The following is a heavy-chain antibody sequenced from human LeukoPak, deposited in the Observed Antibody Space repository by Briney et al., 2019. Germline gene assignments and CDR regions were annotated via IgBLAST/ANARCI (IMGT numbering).Heavy chain of an antibody. CDR3: ARRSSGPLYYYYYYTDV. J-gene: IGHJ6*03. CDR2: INSDGSST. D-gene: IGHD3-22*01. CDR1: GFTFSSYW. Sequence: PGGSLRLSCAASGFTFSSYWMHWVRQAPGKGLVWVSRINSDGSSTSYADSVKGRFTISRDNAKNTLYLQMNSLRAEDTAVYYCARRSSGPLYYYYYYTDVWGKGTTVTVSS. V-gene: IGHV3-74*01.